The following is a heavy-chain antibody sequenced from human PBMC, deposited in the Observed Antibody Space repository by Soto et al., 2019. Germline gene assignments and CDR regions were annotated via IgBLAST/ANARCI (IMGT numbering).Heavy chain of an antibody. CDR2: INAGNGNT. D-gene: IGHD4-17*01. J-gene: IGHJ5*02. V-gene: IGHV1-3*01. CDR1: GYTFSSYA. CDR3: ARGVSTVTPNWFDP. Sequence: ASVKVSCKASGYTFSSYAMNWVRRAPGQRLEWMGWINAGNGNTKYSQKFQGRVTITRDTSASTAYMELSSLRSEDTAVYYCARGVSTVTPNWFDPWGQGSLVTVSS.